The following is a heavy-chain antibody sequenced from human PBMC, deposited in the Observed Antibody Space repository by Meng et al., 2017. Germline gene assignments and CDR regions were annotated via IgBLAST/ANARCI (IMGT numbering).Heavy chain of an antibody. CDR3: LDEAPRSDY. CDR1: GFTFNNYW. J-gene: IGHJ4*02. D-gene: IGHD1-1*01. Sequence: VQLVESGGGLVQPGGSLRLYCAASGFTFNNYWMHWVRQVPGKGLVWVSRISGDGSITNYADSVKGRFTISRDNAKNTLYLQMNSLRPEDTAVYYCLDEAPRSDYWGQGSLVTVSS. CDR2: ISGDGSIT. V-gene: IGHV3-74*01.